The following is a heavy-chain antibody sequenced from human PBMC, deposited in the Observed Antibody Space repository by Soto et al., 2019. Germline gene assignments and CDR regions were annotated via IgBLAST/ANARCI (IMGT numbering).Heavy chain of an antibody. Sequence: PSETLSLTCAVYGGSFSGYYWSWIRQPPGKGLEWIGEINHSGSTNYNPSLKSRVTISVDTSKNQFSLKLSSVTAADTAVYYCARKGSGYYYGGWFDPWGQGTLVTVSS. V-gene: IGHV4-34*01. CDR3: ARKGSGYYYGGWFDP. CDR2: INHSGST. CDR1: GGSFSGYY. J-gene: IGHJ5*02. D-gene: IGHD3-22*01.